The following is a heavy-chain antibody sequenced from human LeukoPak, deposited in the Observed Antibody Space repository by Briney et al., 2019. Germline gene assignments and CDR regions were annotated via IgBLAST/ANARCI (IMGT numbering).Heavy chain of an antibody. CDR1: GGTFSDYY. CDR3: ARGKVPTTPLYGMDV. J-gene: IGHJ6*02. V-gene: IGHV4-34*01. Sequence: PSETLSLTCVAYGGTFSDYYWSWIRQPPGKGLEWIGEINHSGSTNYNPSLKSRVTISVDTSKNQFSLKLSSVTAADTAAYYCARGKVPTTPLYGMDVWGQGTTVTVSS. CDR2: INHSGST. D-gene: IGHD4/OR15-4a*01.